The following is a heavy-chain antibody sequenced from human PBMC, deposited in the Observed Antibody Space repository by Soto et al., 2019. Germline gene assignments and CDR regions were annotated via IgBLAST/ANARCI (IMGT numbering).Heavy chain of an antibody. V-gene: IGHV4-31*03. Sequence: QVQLQESGPGLVKPSQTLSLTCTVSGGSISSGGYYWSWIRQHPGKGLEWIGYIYYSGSTYYNPSLKSRVTISVDTSKNQFSLKLSSVTAADTAVYYCARDGLWFGEDDAFDIWGQGTMVTVSS. D-gene: IGHD3-10*01. CDR3: ARDGLWFGEDDAFDI. CDR1: GGSISSGGYY. J-gene: IGHJ3*02. CDR2: IYYSGST.